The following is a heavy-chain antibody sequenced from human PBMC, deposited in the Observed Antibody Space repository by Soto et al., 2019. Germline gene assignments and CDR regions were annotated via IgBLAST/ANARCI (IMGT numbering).Heavy chain of an antibody. CDR2: IIPIFGTA. CDR3: ARSTKRYCSGGSCYSFGFDY. J-gene: IGHJ4*02. D-gene: IGHD2-15*01. Sequence: QVQLGQSGAEVKKPGSSVKVSCKASGGTFSSYAISWVRQAPGQGLEWMGGIIPIFGTANYAQKFQGRVTITADKSTSTAYMELSSLRSEDTAVYYCARSTKRYCSGGSCYSFGFDYWGQGTLVTVSS. V-gene: IGHV1-69*06. CDR1: GGTFSSYA.